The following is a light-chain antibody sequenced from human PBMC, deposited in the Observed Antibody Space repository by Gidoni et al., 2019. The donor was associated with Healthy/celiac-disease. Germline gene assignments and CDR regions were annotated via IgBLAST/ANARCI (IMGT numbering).Light chain of an antibody. CDR2: EVS. Sequence: QSARTQPASVSGSPGQSLTISCTGTSSDVGGYNYVSWYQQHPGKAPKLMIYEVSNRPSGVSNRFSGSKSGNTASLTISGLQAEDEADYYCSSYTSSSTLVFGGGTKLTVL. J-gene: IGLJ3*02. CDR1: SSDVGGYNY. CDR3: SSYTSSSTLV. V-gene: IGLV2-14*01.